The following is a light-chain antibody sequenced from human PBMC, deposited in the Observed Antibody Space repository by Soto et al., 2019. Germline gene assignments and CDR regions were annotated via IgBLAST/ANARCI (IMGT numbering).Light chain of an antibody. CDR2: EAS. Sequence: EIVLTQSPGTLSLSPGERATLSCRARQSVSNHYLAWYQKKPGQAPRLLIYEASSRATGIPDRFSGSGSGTDLALTISILEHEYFAVYYCQQYGSSPPLTFGGGTKVDIK. CDR1: QSVSNHY. V-gene: IGKV3-20*01. J-gene: IGKJ4*01. CDR3: QQYGSSPPLT.